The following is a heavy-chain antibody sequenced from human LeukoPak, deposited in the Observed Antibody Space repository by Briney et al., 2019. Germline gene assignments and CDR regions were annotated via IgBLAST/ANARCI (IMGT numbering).Heavy chain of an antibody. CDR2: IWYDGSNK. J-gene: IGHJ6*02. CDR1: GFTFSSYW. V-gene: IGHV3-33*08. CDR3: ARDRRSYYYYGMDV. Sequence: GGSLRLSCAASGFTFSSYWMGWVRQAPGKGLEWVAVIWYDGSNKYYADSVKGRFTISRDNSKNTLYLQMNSLRAEDTAVYYCARDRRSYYYYGMDVWGQGTTVTVSS. D-gene: IGHD4-17*01.